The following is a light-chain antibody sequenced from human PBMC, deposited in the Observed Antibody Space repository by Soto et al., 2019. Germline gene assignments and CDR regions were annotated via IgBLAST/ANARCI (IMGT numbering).Light chain of an antibody. Sequence: DIQLTQSPSFLSASVGDRVTITCRASQGISNYLAWYQQKPGKAPNLLIHTASSLQTGVPSRFSCTGSWEELALTISSLQPEDFATYYCPQRHSYLITLGQGARLEI. CDR2: TAS. J-gene: IGKJ5*01. CDR3: PQRHSYLIT. CDR1: QGISNY. V-gene: IGKV1-9*01.